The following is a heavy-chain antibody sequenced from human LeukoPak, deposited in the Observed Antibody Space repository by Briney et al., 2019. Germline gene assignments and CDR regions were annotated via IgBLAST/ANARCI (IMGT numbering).Heavy chain of an antibody. V-gene: IGHV4-59*01. CDR3: AREWRANRAFDI. Sequence: SETLSLTCTVSGGSISSYYWSWIRQPPGKGLEWIGYIYYSGSTNYNPSLKSRVTISVDTSKNQFSLKLSSVTAADTAVYYCAREWRANRAFDIWGQGTMVTVSS. CDR2: IYYSGST. J-gene: IGHJ3*02. D-gene: IGHD1-14*01. CDR1: GGSISSYY.